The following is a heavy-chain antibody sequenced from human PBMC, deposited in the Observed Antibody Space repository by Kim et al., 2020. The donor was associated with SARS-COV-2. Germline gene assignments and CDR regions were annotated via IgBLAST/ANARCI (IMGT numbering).Heavy chain of an antibody. D-gene: IGHD1-26*01. Sequence: SGGTRFSQKFQGRVTVARDTSISTAYMELSGLRSDDTAVYYCSKSRAFDYWGQGTLVTVSS. J-gene: IGHJ4*02. CDR3: SKSRAFDY. CDR2: SGGT. V-gene: IGHV1-2*02.